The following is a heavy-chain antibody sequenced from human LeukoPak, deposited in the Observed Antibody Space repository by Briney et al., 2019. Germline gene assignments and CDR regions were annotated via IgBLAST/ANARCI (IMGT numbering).Heavy chain of an antibody. J-gene: IGHJ6*03. Sequence: GGSLRLSCAASGFTFSTFSMNWVRQAPGKGLEWVSSISSSSSFIYYADSVKGRFTISRDNAKNSLYLQMNSLRAEDTAVYYCARDPYSGTYGDTYYYYMDVWGKGTTVTISS. V-gene: IGHV3-21*01. CDR3: ARDPYSGTYGDTYYYYMDV. D-gene: IGHD1-26*01. CDR2: ISSSSSFI. CDR1: GFTFSTFS.